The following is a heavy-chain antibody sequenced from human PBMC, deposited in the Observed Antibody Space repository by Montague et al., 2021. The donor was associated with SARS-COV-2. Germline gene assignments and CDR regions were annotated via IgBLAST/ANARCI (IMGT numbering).Heavy chain of an antibody. D-gene: IGHD5-12*01. J-gene: IGHJ4*02. CDR1: GASFSNYS. CDR2: INHNGYT. V-gene: IGHV4-34*01. Sequence: SETLSLTCAVYGASFSNYSWSWIRQSPGKGLEWVGEINHNGYTAYNPSLESRLTISLDSSKKQFSLKMTSVTAADTAIYYCASAPRYSFGFLAYWGQGTLVSVSS. CDR3: ASAPRYSFGFLAY.